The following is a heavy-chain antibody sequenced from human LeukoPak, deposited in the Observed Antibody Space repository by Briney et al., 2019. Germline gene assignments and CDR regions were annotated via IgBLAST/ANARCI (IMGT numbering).Heavy chain of an antibody. Sequence: PSETLSLTCTVSGGSISSYYWSWIRQPAGKGLEWIGSIYYSGSTYYNPSLKSRVTISVDTSKNQFSLKLSSVTAADTAVYYCARPELVADAFDIWGQGTMVTVSS. V-gene: IGHV4-59*05. CDR1: GGSISSYY. CDR2: IYYSGST. CDR3: ARPELVADAFDI. D-gene: IGHD6-13*01. J-gene: IGHJ3*02.